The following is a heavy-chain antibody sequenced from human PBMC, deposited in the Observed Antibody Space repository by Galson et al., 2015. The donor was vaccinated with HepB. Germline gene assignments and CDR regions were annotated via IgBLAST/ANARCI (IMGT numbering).Heavy chain of an antibody. CDR3: ARGRGLLIDY. J-gene: IGHJ4*02. V-gene: IGHV3-7*03. CDR2: MNQDGSAR. Sequence: SLRLSCAASGFTFRDHYMTWVRQAPGKGLEWVAVMNQDGSARHYVDSVKGQFTISRDNAKNSLYLQMNSLRAEDTAVYFCARGRGLLIDYWGQGTLVSVSS. D-gene: IGHD3-10*01. CDR1: GFTFRDHY.